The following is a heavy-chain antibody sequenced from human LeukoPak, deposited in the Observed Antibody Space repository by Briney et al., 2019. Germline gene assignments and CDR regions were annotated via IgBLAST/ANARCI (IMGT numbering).Heavy chain of an antibody. Sequence: GGSLRLSCAASGFTFSSYAMHWVRQAPGKGLEWVAVISYDGSNKYHADSVKGRFTISRDNSKNTLYLQMNSLRAEDTAVYYCAREYIAAFDFWGQGTLVTVSS. CDR2: ISYDGSNK. CDR3: AREYIAAFDF. D-gene: IGHD6-25*01. J-gene: IGHJ4*02. CDR1: GFTFSSYA. V-gene: IGHV3-30-3*01.